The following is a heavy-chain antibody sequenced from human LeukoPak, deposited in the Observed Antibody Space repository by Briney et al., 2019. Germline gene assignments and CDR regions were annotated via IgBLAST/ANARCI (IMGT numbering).Heavy chain of an antibody. Sequence: GGSLRLSCAASGFTLSDHYMDWVRQAPGKGLEWVGRTRNKANSYTTGYAASVKGRFTISRDESKNSLYLQMNSLKTEDTAVYYCARSALDTSGSYNPQPFDYWGQGTLVTVSS. V-gene: IGHV3-72*01. J-gene: IGHJ4*02. D-gene: IGHD3-10*01. CDR3: ARSALDTSGSYNPQPFDY. CDR1: GFTLSDHY. CDR2: TRNKANSYTT.